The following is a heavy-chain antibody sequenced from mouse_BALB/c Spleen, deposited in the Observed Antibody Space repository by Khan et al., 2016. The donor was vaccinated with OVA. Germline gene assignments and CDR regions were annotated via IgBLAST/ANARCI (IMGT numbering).Heavy chain of an antibody. CDR3: VRDGAYHRNDGWFAY. Sequence: QVQLQQSGAELARPGASVKMSCKASGYTFTSYTIHWIKERPGQGLEWIGNINPSNGYTNYNQNFKDKATLTTDKSSTTAYLQLSSLTSDDSAVYNCVRDGAYHRNDGWFAYWGQGTLVTVSA. CDR2: INPSNGYT. CDR1: GYTFTSYT. D-gene: IGHD2-14*01. J-gene: IGHJ3*01. V-gene: IGHV1-4*01.